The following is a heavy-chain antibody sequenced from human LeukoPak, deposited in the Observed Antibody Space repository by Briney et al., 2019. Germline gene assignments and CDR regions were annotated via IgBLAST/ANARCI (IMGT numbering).Heavy chain of an antibody. D-gene: IGHD3-22*01. CDR1: GYRFPSYW. CDR2: IYPGDSDT. J-gene: IGHJ4*02. CDR3: ARLSGFYDSTAGYIDY. Sequence: GESLKISCEGSGYRFPSYWIGWVRQMPGKGLEWMGIIYPGDSDTKYSPSFQGQVTISADRSISTAYLQWNGLQASDTAMYFCARLSGFYDSTAGYIDYWGQGILVTVSS. V-gene: IGHV5-51*01.